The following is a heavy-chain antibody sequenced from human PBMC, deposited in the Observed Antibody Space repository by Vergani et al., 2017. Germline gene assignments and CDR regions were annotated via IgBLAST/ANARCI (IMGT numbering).Heavy chain of an antibody. CDR2: IDDKGKS. D-gene: IGHD3-3*01. Sequence: QVQLQQWGEGLLKTSETLSLTCAVSGAAFNSYYWTWIRQSPGRGLEWMWEIDDKGKSICNPTLKSRVTMSVDNSKRQFSLNVTSVTAADSAMYYCVRRDFWVGPRTFDFWGAGTPVTVSS. J-gene: IGHJ3*01. V-gene: IGHV4-34*01. CDR1: GAAFNSYY. CDR3: VRRDFWVGPRTFDF.